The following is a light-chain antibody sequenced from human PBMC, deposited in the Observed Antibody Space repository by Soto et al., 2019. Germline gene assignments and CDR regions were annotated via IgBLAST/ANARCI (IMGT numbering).Light chain of an antibody. CDR2: DVD. CDR1: SSDVGGYNY. J-gene: IGLJ1*01. CDR3: CSYAGSYPFV. V-gene: IGLV2-11*01. Sequence: QSVLGHPRSVSWSPGQSVTISCNGTSSDVGGYNYVSWYQHHPGKAPKLMIYDVDKRPSGVPGRFSGSKSGNTASLTISGLQAEDQADHYCCSYAGSYPFVFGTGTKVTVL.